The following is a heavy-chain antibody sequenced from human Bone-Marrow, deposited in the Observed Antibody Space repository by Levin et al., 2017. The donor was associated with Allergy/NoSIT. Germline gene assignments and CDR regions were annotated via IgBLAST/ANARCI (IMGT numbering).Heavy chain of an antibody. CDR2: IDWDDDK. CDR1: GFSLSTSAMR. D-gene: IGHD3-10*01. Sequence: SGPTLVKPTQTLTLTCTFSGFSLSTSAMRVSWIRQPPGKALEWLARIDWDDDKFYSKSLKTRLTISKDTSKNQVVLTMTNMDPGETATYSCAWRSVSGLWFDYWGQGILVTVSS. J-gene: IGHJ4*02. V-gene: IGHV2-70*04. CDR3: AWRSVSGLWFDY.